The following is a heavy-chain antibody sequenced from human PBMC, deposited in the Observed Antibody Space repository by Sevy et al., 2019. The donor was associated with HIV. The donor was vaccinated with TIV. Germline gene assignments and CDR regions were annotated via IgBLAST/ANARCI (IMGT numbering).Heavy chain of an antibody. D-gene: IGHD3-16*01. J-gene: IGHJ4*02. CDR3: ARDFGLPAPNSGFDY. CDR1: GFTFSDYY. Sequence: GGSLRLSCAASGFTFSDYYMSWIRQAPGKGLEWVSYISSSGSTIYYAASVKGRFTISRDNAKNSLYLQMNSLRAEDTAVYYCARDFGLPAPNSGFDYWGQGTLVTVSS. CDR2: ISSSGSTI. V-gene: IGHV3-11*04.